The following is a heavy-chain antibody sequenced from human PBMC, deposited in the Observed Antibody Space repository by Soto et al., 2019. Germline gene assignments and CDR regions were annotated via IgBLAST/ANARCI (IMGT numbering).Heavy chain of an antibody. V-gene: IGHV3-23*01. CDR2: IKNSGAGT. J-gene: IGHJ5*02. CDR1: GFTFGNHD. D-gene: IGHD3-10*01. Sequence: EVQLLETGGGLVQPGGSLRLSCVASGFTFGNHDMNWIRQAPGKGLEWVASIKNSGAGTYYADSVKGRFTISRDNSKNTLYLQMNSLRAEDTAVYYCANSRSGPWGQGTLVTVSS. CDR3: ANSRSGP.